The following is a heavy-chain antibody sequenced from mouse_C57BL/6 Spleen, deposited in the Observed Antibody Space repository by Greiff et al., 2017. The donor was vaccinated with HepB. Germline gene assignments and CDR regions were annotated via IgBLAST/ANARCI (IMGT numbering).Heavy chain of an antibody. CDR1: GYTFTSYW. V-gene: IGHV1-5*01. CDR2: IYPGNSDT. J-gene: IGHJ1*03. D-gene: IGHD2-5*01. Sequence: VQLQQSGTVLARPGASVKMSCKTSGYTFTSYWMHWVKQRPGQGLEWIGAIYPGNSDTSYNQKFKGKAKQTAVTSASTAYMELSSLTNEDSAVYYCTSYSNYDVYWYFDVWGTGTTVTVSS. CDR3: TSYSNYDVYWYFDV.